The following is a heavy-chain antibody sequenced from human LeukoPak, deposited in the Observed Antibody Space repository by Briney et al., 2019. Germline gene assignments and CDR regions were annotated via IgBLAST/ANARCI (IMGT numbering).Heavy chain of an antibody. CDR3: ARDQSKGLRFLEWLSTSDY. CDR1: GYTFTSYG. V-gene: IGHV1-18*01. D-gene: IGHD3-3*01. J-gene: IGHJ4*02. CDR2: ISAYNGNT. Sequence: VASVKVSCKASGYTFTSYGISWVRQAPGQGLEWMGRISAYNGNTNYAQKLQGRVTMTTDTSTSTAYMELRSLRSDDTAVYYCARDQSKGLRFLEWLSTSDYWGQGTLVTVSS.